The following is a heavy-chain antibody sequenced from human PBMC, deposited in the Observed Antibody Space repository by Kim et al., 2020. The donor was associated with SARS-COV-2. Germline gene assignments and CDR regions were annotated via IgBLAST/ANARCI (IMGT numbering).Heavy chain of an antibody. V-gene: IGHV3-30*18. Sequence: GGSLRLSCAASGFTFSSYGVHWVRQAPGKGLEWVAVISSDGSNKYYADSVKGRFTISRDNSKNTLYLQMNSLRAEDTAVYYCAKSIAARPRAIDYWGQGTLVTVSS. CDR1: GFTFSSYG. J-gene: IGHJ4*02. CDR3: AKSIAARPRAIDY. D-gene: IGHD6-6*01. CDR2: ISSDGSNK.